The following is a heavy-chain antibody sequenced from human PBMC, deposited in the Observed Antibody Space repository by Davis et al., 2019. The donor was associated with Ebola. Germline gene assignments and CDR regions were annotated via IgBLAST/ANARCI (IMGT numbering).Heavy chain of an antibody. Sequence: PGGSLRLSCAGSGFTFSRSAMNWVRQVPGKGLEWVSSLSENSYFKHYADSVKGRFTISRDNAKNSLYLEMNSLRAEDTAVYYCARHTPNPGGARYHGMDVWGQGTTVTVSS. V-gene: IGHV3-21*01. CDR1: GFTFSRSA. CDR2: LSENSYFK. CDR3: ARHTPNPGGARYHGMDV. J-gene: IGHJ6*02. D-gene: IGHD4/OR15-4a*01.